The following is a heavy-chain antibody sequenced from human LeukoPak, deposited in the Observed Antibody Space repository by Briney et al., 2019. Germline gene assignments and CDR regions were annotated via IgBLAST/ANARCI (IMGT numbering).Heavy chain of an antibody. Sequence: PSETLSLTCGVSGGSISNYYWSWIRQPAGKGLEWIGRVHSSGNTNYNPSLKSRVTMSVNTPTNQFSLKLSSVTAADTAVYYCARDPLGDSSGSYFDPWGQGTLVTVSS. J-gene: IGHJ5*02. CDR2: VHSSGNT. D-gene: IGHD3-22*01. CDR1: GGSISNYY. V-gene: IGHV4-4*07. CDR3: ARDPLGDSSGSYFDP.